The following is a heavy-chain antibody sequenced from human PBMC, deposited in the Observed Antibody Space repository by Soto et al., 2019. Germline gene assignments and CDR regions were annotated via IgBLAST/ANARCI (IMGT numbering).Heavy chain of an antibody. CDR3: ARGSANYDILTGYYTQFFDY. J-gene: IGHJ4*02. V-gene: IGHV1-69*13. Sequence: GASVKVSCKASGGTFSSYAISWVRQAPGQGLEWMGGIIPIFGTANYAQKFQGRVTITADESTSTAYMELSSLRSEDTAVYYCARGSANYDILTGYYTQFFDYWGQGTLVTVSS. CDR2: IIPIFGTA. CDR1: GGTFSSYA. D-gene: IGHD3-9*01.